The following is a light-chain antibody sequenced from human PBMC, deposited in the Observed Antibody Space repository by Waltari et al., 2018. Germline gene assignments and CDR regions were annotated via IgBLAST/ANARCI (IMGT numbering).Light chain of an antibody. J-gene: IGKJ4*01. CDR3: QQSYGIPLT. V-gene: IGKV1-39*01. Sequence: DIQMTQSPSSLSASVGDRVTIACRASQSISNYLNWYQEKPGKAPKLLIQTASSLQSGVPSRFSGSGSGTDFTLTISSLQPEDFATYSCQQSYGIPLTFGGGTKVEIK. CDR1: QSISNY. CDR2: TAS.